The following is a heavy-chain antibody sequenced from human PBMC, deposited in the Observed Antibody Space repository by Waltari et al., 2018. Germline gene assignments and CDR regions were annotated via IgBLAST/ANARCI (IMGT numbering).Heavy chain of an antibody. CDR3: ARVAPASGFSDEFDY. J-gene: IGHJ4*02. CDR2: IYTSGST. D-gene: IGHD3-3*01. CDR1: GGSISSYY. Sequence: QVQLQESGPGLVKPSATLSLTCTVSGGSISSYYWSWIRQPAGKGLEWIGRIYTSGSTNYNPSLKSRVTMSVDTSKNQFSLKLSSVTAADTAVYYCARVAPASGFSDEFDYWGQGTLVTVSS. V-gene: IGHV4-4*07.